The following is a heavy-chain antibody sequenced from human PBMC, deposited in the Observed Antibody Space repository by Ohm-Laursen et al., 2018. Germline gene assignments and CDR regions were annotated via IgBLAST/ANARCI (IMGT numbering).Heavy chain of an antibody. D-gene: IGHD4-17*01. Sequence: SLRLSCTASGFTFSSYAMSWVRQAPGKGLEWVSAISGSGGSTYYADSVKGRFTISRDNSKNTLYLQMNSLRAEDTAVYYCARHNTVTTSLGWYFDPWGQGTLVTVSS. J-gene: IGHJ5*02. CDR2: ISGSGGST. CDR3: ARHNTVTTSLGWYFDP. V-gene: IGHV3-23*01. CDR1: GFTFSSYA.